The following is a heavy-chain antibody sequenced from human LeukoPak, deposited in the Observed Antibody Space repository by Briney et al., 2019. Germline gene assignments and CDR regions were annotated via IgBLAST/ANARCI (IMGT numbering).Heavy chain of an antibody. J-gene: IGHJ4*02. CDR2: IYYSGST. CDR3: ARGTDAYKVGNK. CDR1: GGSISSGGYY. D-gene: IGHD5-24*01. Sequence: PSETLSLTCTVSGGSISSGGYYWSWIRQHPGKGLEWIGYIYYSGSTYYNPSLTSRVTISMDTSKNQFSLKVTSVTAADTAVYFCARGTDAYKVGNKWGQGVLVTVSS. V-gene: IGHV4-31*03.